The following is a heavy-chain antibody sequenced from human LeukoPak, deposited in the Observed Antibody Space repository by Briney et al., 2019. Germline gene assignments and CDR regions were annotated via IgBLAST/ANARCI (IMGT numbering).Heavy chain of an antibody. D-gene: IGHD1-26*01. CDR3: ARDIGATNWFDP. CDR2: IKQDGSEK. V-gene: IGHV3-7*03. CDR1: GFICGNFW. J-gene: IGHJ5*02. Sequence: GGSLRLSCVASGFICGNFWMTWVRQAPGKGLEWVANIKQDGSEKYCVDSVKGRFIISRDNAKNSVYLQMNSLRAEDTAVYYCARDIGATNWFDPWGQGTLVTVSS.